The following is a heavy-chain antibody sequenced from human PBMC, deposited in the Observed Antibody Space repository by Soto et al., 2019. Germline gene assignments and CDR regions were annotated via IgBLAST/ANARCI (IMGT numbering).Heavy chain of an antibody. CDR3: AKDLSDYYDSSGYLY. CDR2: ISGSGGST. Sequence: GPLRLSCAASGFTFSSDAMSWVRQAPGKGREWVSAISGSGGSTYYADSVKGRFTISRDNSKNTLYLQMNSLRAEDTAVYYCAKDLSDYYDSSGYLYWGQGTLVTVSS. CDR1: GFTFSSDA. J-gene: IGHJ4*02. D-gene: IGHD3-22*01. V-gene: IGHV3-23*01.